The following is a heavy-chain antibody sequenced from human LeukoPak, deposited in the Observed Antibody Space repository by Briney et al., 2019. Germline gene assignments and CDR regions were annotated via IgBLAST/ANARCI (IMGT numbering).Heavy chain of an antibody. D-gene: IGHD4-23*01. CDR1: GFTFDDYA. Sequence: GRSLRLSCAASGFTFDDYAMHWVRQAPGKGLEWVSYISSSSSYTNYADSVKGRVTISRDNAKNSLYLQMNSLRVEDTAVYYCARGRPHGNDYWGQGTLVTVSS. V-gene: IGHV3-11*06. CDR3: ARGRPHGNDY. J-gene: IGHJ4*02. CDR2: ISSSSSYT.